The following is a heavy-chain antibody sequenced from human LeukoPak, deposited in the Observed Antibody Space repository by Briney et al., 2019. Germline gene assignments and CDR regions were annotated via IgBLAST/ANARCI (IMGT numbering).Heavy chain of an antibody. V-gene: IGHV4-39*07. CDR1: GDSIGRYY. Sequence: PSETLSLTCTVSGDSIGRYYWNWIRQPPGKGLEWIGSIYYSGSTYYNPSLKSRVTISVDTSKNQFSLKLSSVTAADTAVYYCAKDRSIGTYYTFDHWGQGTLVTVSS. D-gene: IGHD1-26*01. CDR3: AKDRSIGTYYTFDH. J-gene: IGHJ4*02. CDR2: IYYSGST.